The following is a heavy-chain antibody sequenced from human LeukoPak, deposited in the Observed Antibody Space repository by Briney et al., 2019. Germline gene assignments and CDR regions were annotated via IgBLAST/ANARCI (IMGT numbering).Heavy chain of an antibody. CDR1: GGSISSYY. Sequence: KSSETLSLTCTVSGGSISSYYWSWIRQPAGKGLEWIGRIYTSGSTNYNPSLKSRVTMSVDTSKNQFSLKLSSVTAADTAVYYCAREGGSYYYSAFDIWGQGTMVTVSS. V-gene: IGHV4-4*07. CDR3: AREGGSYYYSAFDI. D-gene: IGHD1-26*01. J-gene: IGHJ3*02. CDR2: IYTSGST.